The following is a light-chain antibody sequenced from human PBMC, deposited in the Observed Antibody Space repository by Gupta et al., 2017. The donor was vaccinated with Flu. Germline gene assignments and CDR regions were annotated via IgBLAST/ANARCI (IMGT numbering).Light chain of an antibody. Sequence: IVMTQSPLSLPVTPGEPASISCRSSQSLLHSNGYNYLDWYLQKPVQPPQLLIYLGSNRASGVPDRFSGSGSGTDFTLKISRVEADDVGIYYCKQVLPGPVTFGHGTKVDIK. V-gene: IGKV2-28*01. CDR1: QSLLHSNGYNY. J-gene: IGKJ3*01. CDR3: KQVLPGPVT. CDR2: LGS.